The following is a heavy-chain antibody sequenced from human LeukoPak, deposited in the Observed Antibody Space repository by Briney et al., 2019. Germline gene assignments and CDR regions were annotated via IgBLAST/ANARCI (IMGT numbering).Heavy chain of an antibody. V-gene: IGHV4-39*07. D-gene: IGHD6-19*01. CDR2: IYNSGNT. Sequence: SETLSLTCTVSGGSISSRSYYWAWIRQPPGKGLEWIGSIYNSGNTNYNPSLQSRVTISVDTSKNQFSLKLSSVTAADTAVYYCAGTEGIAVATFDYWGQGTLVTVSS. CDR3: AGTEGIAVATFDY. J-gene: IGHJ4*02. CDR1: GGSISSRSYY.